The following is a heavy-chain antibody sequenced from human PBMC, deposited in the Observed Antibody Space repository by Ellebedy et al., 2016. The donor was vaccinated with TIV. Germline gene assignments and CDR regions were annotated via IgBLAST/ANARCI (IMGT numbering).Heavy chain of an antibody. D-gene: IGHD7-27*01. CDR1: GFTFSGFG. V-gene: IGHV3-33*06. Sequence: PGGSLRLSCAASGFTFSGFGIHWVRQAPGKGLEWVAIIWYDGSNAYYADSVKGRFTISRDNSKNTLFLQMNSLRAEDTAVYYCAKEMKALGAYSDSWGQGTLVTVSS. CDR2: IWYDGSNA. J-gene: IGHJ4*02. CDR3: AKEMKALGAYSDS.